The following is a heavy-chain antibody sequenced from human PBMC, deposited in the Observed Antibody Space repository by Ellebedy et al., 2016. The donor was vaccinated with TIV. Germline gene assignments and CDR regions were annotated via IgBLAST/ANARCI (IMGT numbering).Heavy chain of an antibody. Sequence: ASVKVSCKASGYTFTGYYIHWVRQAPGQGLEWMGWIDPNSGCTHYAPQFQGRITMTRDTSISTAHMELSRLGSDDTAVYYCARDAYFYDTSAYHGWFDPWGQGTLVTVSS. D-gene: IGHD3-22*01. J-gene: IGHJ5*02. CDR2: IDPNSGCT. V-gene: IGHV1-2*02. CDR1: GYTFTGYY. CDR3: ARDAYFYDTSAYHGWFDP.